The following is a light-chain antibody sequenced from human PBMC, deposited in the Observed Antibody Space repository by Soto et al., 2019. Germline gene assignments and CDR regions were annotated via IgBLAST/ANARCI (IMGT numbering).Light chain of an antibody. V-gene: IGKV1-9*01. CDR3: QQFKSFPLS. CDR1: QGIATN. CDR2: AAS. Sequence: DIQLTQSPPIVSASVGDRVTITCRASQGIATNLAWYQQNPGRAPNLLIYAASTLQGGVPSRFSGSGSGTEFTLTITTLQPEDFATYYCQQFKSFPLSFGPGTKVDVK. J-gene: IGKJ3*01.